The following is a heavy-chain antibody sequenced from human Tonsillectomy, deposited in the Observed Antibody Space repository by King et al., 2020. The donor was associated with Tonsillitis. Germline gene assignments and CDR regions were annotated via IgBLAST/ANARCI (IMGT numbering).Heavy chain of an antibody. CDR1: GGSISTYY. J-gene: IGHJ3*02. V-gene: IGHV4-59*01. Sequence: VQLQESGPGLVKPSETLSLICSVSGGSISTYYWSWIRQPPGKGLEWIGYIYHSGDTNYNPSLKSRVTISVDTSKNQFSLKLSSVTAADTAVYYCARADSGSYIRGAFDIWGQGTMVTVSS. CDR2: IYHSGDT. D-gene: IGHD1-26*01. CDR3: ARADSGSYIRGAFDI.